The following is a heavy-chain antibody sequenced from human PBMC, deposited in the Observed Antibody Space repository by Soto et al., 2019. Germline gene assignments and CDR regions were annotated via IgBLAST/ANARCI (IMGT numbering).Heavy chain of an antibody. J-gene: IGHJ4*02. CDR1: GFTFSSHD. CDR2: ISYDGTNK. D-gene: IGHD6-13*01. Sequence: QVQLVESGGGVVQPGRSLRLSCAASGFTFSSHDMHWVRQAPGEGLEWVAIISYDGTNKYYADSVKGRFTISRDNSKNTLHLQMNSLRTDDTAVYYCAKDTSSSWSPSFDYWGQGTLVTVSS. V-gene: IGHV3-30*18. CDR3: AKDTSSSWSPSFDY.